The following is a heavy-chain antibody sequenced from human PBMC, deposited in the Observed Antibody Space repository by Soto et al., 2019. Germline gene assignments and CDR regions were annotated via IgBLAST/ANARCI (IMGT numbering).Heavy chain of an antibody. V-gene: IGHV4-59*01. Sequence: SETLSLTCTVSGGSISSYYWSWIRQPPGKGLEWIGYIYYSGSTNYNPSLKSRVTISVDTSKNQFSLKLSSVTAADTAVYYCARTSGSYYERPNWFDPWGQGTLVTVSS. D-gene: IGHD1-26*01. CDR2: IYYSGST. CDR1: GGSISSYY. J-gene: IGHJ5*02. CDR3: ARTSGSYYERPNWFDP.